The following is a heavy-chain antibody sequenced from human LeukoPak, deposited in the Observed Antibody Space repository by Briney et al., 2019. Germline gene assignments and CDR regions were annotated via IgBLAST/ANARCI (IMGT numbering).Heavy chain of an antibody. CDR2: IKQDGSEK. CDR3: ACRRWKTSAVDY. CDR1: GFTFTTYW. J-gene: IGHJ4*02. V-gene: IGHV3-7*01. D-gene: IGHD4-23*01. Sequence: GESLRLSCAASGFTFTTYWMSWVRQAPGKGLEWVANIKQDGSEKYYVDSVKGRFTISRDNAKNSLYLQMNSLRAEDTAVYFCACRRWKTSAVDYWGQGTLVTVSS.